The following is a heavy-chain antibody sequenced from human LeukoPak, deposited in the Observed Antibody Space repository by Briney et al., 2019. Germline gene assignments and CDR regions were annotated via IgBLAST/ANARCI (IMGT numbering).Heavy chain of an antibody. J-gene: IGHJ4*02. D-gene: IGHD3-22*01. V-gene: IGHV3-7*01. CDR2: IKQDGSEK. CDR3: ASSRYDSSGYYGIIGY. Sequence: GGSLRLSCAASGFTFSSYWMNWVRQAPGKGLEWVANIKQDGSEKYYVDSVKGRFTISRDNARNSLYLQMNSLRAEDTAVYYCASSRYDSSGYYGIIGYWGQGTLVTVSS. CDR1: GFTFSSYW.